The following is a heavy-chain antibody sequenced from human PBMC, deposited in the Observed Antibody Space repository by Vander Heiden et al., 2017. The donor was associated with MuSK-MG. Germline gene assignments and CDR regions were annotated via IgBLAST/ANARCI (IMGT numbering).Heavy chain of an antibody. CDR2: ISSSGSTI. Sequence: QVQLVESGGGLVKPGGSLRLSCAASGFPFSDYYMSWIRQAPGKGLEWVSYISSSGSTIYYADSVKGRFTISRDNAKNSLYLQMNSLRAEDTAVYYCARDASYYDILTGYYSMDAFDIWGQGTMVTVSS. D-gene: IGHD3-9*01. V-gene: IGHV3-11*01. CDR3: ARDASYYDILTGYYSMDAFDI. CDR1: GFPFSDYY. J-gene: IGHJ3*02.